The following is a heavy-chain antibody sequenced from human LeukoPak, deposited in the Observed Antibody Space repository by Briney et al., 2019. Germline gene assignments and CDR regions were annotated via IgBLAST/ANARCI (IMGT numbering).Heavy chain of an antibody. CDR2: LYTGGNT. D-gene: IGHD3-10*02. Sequence: GGSLRLSCAASGFSVNSNYMTWDRQAPGKGLEWVSVLYTGGNTYYAESVQGRFSISRDNSRNTLYLQMNSLRAEDTAVYYCARGFYFVGRQPAYAFDFWGLGTLVTVSS. CDR1: GFSVNSNY. J-gene: IGHJ4*02. CDR3: ARGFYFVGRQPAYAFDF. V-gene: IGHV3-53*01.